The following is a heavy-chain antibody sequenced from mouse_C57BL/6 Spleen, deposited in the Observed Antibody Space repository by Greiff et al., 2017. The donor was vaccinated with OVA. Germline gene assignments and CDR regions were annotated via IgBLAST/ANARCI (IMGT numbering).Heavy chain of an antibody. CDR2: IYPGDGDT. Sequence: QVQLQQSGAELVKPGASVKISCKASGYAFSSYWMNWVKQRPGKGLEWIGQIYPGDGDTNYNGKFKGKATLTADKSSSTAYMQLSSLTSEDSAVYFCARDDYYGSSYEGYWGQGTTLTVAS. V-gene: IGHV1-80*01. D-gene: IGHD1-1*01. J-gene: IGHJ2*01. CDR3: ARDDYYGSSYEGY. CDR1: GYAFSSYW.